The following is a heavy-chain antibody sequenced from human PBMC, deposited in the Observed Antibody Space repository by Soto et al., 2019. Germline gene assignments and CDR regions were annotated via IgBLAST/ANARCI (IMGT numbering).Heavy chain of an antibody. CDR2: IWYDGSNE. V-gene: IGHV3-33*01. J-gene: IGHJ4*02. Sequence: QVKLVESGGGVVQPGGSLRLSCAASGYSFRSYGMHWVRQAPGKGLGWVALIWYDGSNEYYADSVQGRFTISRDNSETTVYLQMNSLSVEDTAIYYCARERGFVRGVLRYYLDYWGQGTLVTVSS. D-gene: IGHD3-10*01. CDR1: GYSFRSYG. CDR3: ARERGFVRGVLRYYLDY.